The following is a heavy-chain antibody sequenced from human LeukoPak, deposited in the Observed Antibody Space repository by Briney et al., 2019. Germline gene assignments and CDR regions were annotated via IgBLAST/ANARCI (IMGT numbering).Heavy chain of an antibody. CDR1: GGSISSSSYY. CDR2: IYYSGST. J-gene: IGHJ1*01. CDR3: ARFRWDVRGGGRLYFQL. V-gene: IGHV4-39*01. D-gene: IGHD3-16*01. Sequence: PSETLSLTRTVSGGSISSSSYYWGWIRQPPGKGLEWIGSIYYSGSTYYNPSLKSRVTISVDTSKNQFSLKLSPVTAADTAVYYCARFRWDVRGGGRLYFQLWGQGTLVTVSS.